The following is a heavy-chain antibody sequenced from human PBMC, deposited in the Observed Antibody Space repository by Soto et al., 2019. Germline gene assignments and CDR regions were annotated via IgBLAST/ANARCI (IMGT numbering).Heavy chain of an antibody. CDR2: ISYDGSNK. CDR3: AKLGAYSSSSYPPDYYYYMDV. D-gene: IGHD6-6*01. V-gene: IGHV3-30*18. J-gene: IGHJ6*03. Sequence: PGGSLRLSCAASGFTFSNFGMHWVRQAPGKGLEWVAVISYDGSNKYYADSVKGRFTISRDNSKNTLYLQMNSLRAEDTAVYYCAKLGAYSSSSYPPDYYYYMDVWGKGTTVTVSS. CDR1: GFTFSNFG.